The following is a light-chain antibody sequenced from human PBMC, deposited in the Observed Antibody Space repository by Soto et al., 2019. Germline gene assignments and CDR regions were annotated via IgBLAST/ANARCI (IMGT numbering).Light chain of an antibody. V-gene: IGLV7-46*01. Sequence: QTVVTQEPSLTVSPGGTVTLTCGSSTGAVTSGHYPYWFQQKPGQAPRTLIYDTSNKHSWTPARFSGSLLGGNAALTLSGAQPEVEAEYYCSLSYSGAPYAVFGGGTQLTVL. CDR1: TGAVTSGHY. CDR2: DTS. CDR3: SLSYSGAPYAV. J-gene: IGLJ7*01.